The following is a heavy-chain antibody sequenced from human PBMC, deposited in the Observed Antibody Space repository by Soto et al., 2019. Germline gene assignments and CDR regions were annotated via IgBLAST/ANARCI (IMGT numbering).Heavy chain of an antibody. Sequence: GDSVKVSCKASGYTFTGYYMHWVRQAPGQGLEWMGWINPNSGGTNYAQKFQGWVTMTRDTSISTAYMELSRLRSDDTAVYYCARDGETNAGYGSGSYCPGRTYCYGMDVWGQGTTVSVSS. V-gene: IGHV1-2*04. CDR1: GYTFTGYY. CDR2: INPNSGGT. D-gene: IGHD3-10*01. J-gene: IGHJ6*02. CDR3: ARDGETNAGYGSGSYCPGRTYCYGMDV.